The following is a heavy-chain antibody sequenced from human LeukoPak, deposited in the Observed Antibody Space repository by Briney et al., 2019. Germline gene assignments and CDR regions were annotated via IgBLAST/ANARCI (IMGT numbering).Heavy chain of an antibody. D-gene: IGHD3-22*01. CDR3: ARALYVITKNKGHFDY. CDR1: GYTFTSYY. Sequence: ASVKVSCKASGYTFTSYYMHWVRQAPGRGLEWMGIINPSGGSTSYAQKFQGRVTMTRDTSISTAYMELSRLRSDDTAVYYCARALYVITKNKGHFDYWGQGTLVTVSS. J-gene: IGHJ4*02. CDR2: INPSGGST. V-gene: IGHV1-46*01.